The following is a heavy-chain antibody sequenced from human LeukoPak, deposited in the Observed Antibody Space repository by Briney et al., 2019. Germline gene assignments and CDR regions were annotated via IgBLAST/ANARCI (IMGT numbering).Heavy chain of an antibody. CDR3: ARTVRKQQPNNNWFDP. J-gene: IGHJ5*02. D-gene: IGHD6-13*01. CDR1: GGSISSSSHY. CDR2: IYYSGNT. Sequence: SETLSLTCTVSGGSISSSSHYWGWIRQPPGKGLEWIGSIYYSGNTYYNPSLKSRVTISVDTSKNQFSLKLSSVTAADTAVYYCARTVRKQQPNNNWFDPWGQGTLVTVSS. V-gene: IGHV4-39*07.